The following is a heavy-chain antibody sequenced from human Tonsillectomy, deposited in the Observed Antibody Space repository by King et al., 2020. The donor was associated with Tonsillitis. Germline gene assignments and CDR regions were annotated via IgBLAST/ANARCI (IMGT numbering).Heavy chain of an antibody. CDR2: IYPDDSDS. D-gene: IGHD4-23*01. J-gene: IGHJ5*02. V-gene: IGHV5-51*01. CDR1: GYSFTMNW. CDR3: SRRPLYGGKSGGWFDP. Sequence: QLVQSGAEVKKPGESLKISCKGSGYSFTMNWIGWVPEMLGNGLEWMGMIYPDDSDSRYSPPFQGQVTYLADKSSRTAYLQWSSLKASDSAMYYCSRRPLYGGKSGGWFDPWGQGTLVTVSS.